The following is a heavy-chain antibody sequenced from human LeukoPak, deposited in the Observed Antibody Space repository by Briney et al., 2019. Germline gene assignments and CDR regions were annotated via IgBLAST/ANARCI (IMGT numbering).Heavy chain of an antibody. CDR2: ISWNSGSI. D-gene: IGHD3-22*01. J-gene: IGHJ4*02. V-gene: IGHV3-9*01. Sequence: GGSLRLSCAASGFTFDDYAMHWVRQAPGKGLEWVSGISWNSGSIGYADSVKGRFTISRDNAKNPLYLQMNSLRAEDTALYYCATGGSGYYPGYWGQGTLVTVSS. CDR1: GFTFDDYA. CDR3: ATGGSGYYPGY.